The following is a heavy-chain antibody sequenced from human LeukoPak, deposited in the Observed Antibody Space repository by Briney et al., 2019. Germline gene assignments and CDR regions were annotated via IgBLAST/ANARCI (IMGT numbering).Heavy chain of an antibody. CDR3: ACSKPPQIAVAGTSDAFDI. V-gene: IGHV4-30-2*01. D-gene: IGHD6-19*01. Sequence: PSQTLSLTCAVSGGSISSGGYSWSWIRQPPGKGLEWIGYIYHSGSTYYNPSLKGRVTIPVDRSKNQFSLKLSSVTAADTAVYYCACSKPPQIAVAGTSDAFDIWGQGTMVTVSS. CDR1: GGSISSGGYS. J-gene: IGHJ3*02. CDR2: IYHSGST.